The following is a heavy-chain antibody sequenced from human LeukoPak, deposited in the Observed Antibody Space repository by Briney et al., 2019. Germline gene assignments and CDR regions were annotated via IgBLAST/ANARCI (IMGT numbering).Heavy chain of an antibody. CDR2: ISAYNGNT. D-gene: IGHD5-18*01. CDR3: AKTVDTAMVDY. J-gene: IGHJ4*02. V-gene: IGHV1-18*01. CDR1: GYTFTSYG. Sequence: ASVKVSCKASGYTFTSYGISWVPQAPGQGLEWMGWISAYNGNTNYAQKLQGRVTMTTDTSTSTAYMELRSLRSDDTAVYYCAKTVDTAMVDYWGQGTLVTVSS.